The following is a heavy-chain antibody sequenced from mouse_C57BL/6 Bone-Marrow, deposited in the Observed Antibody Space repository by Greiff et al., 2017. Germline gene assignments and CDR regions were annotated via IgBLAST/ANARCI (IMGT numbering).Heavy chain of an antibody. CDR3: RETVYGSSFYYFDY. D-gene: IGHD1-1*01. CDR2: IGNKANNHAT. CDR1: GFTFSDAW. Sequence: EVHLVESGGGLVQPGGSMKLSCAASGFTFSDAWMDWVRQSPEKGLEWVAEIGNKANNHATYYAEYVKGRFTISRDDSKSSVYLQMNSLRAEDTGIDYCRETVYGSSFYYFDYWGQGTTLTVSS. J-gene: IGHJ2*01. V-gene: IGHV6-6*01.